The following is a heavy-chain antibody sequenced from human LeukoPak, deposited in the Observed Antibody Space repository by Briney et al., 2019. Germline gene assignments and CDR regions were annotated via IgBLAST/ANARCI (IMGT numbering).Heavy chain of an antibody. CDR2: ISGSGGST. CDR3: AKDGGLLSGYDLI. D-gene: IGHD5-12*01. J-gene: IGHJ4*02. Sequence: GGSLRLSCAASGFTFSSYAMSRVRQAPGKGLEWVSAISGSGGSTYYADSVKGRFTISRDNSKNTLYLQMNSLRAEDTAVYYCAKDGGLLSGYDLIWGQGTLVTVSS. CDR1: GFTFSSYA. V-gene: IGHV3-23*01.